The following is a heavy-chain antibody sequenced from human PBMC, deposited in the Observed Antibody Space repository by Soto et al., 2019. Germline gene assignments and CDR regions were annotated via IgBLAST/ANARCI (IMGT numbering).Heavy chain of an antibody. D-gene: IGHD3-10*01. Sequence: QVQVVESGGGVVQPARLLRRSCAASGFTFSSYGMHWVRQAQGKGLEWVAVISSDGSNKNYADSVKGRFTISRDNSKNTLYLEMNSLRSEDTAVYYCAKDLGASGRYYKGYFQHWGQGTLVTVSS. J-gene: IGHJ1*01. CDR1: GFTFSSYG. CDR3: AKDLGASGRYYKGYFQH. V-gene: IGHV3-30*18. CDR2: ISSDGSNK.